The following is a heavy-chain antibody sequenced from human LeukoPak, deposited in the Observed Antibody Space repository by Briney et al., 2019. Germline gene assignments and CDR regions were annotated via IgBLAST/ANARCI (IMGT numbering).Heavy chain of an antibody. Sequence: GGSLRLSCAASGFTLRSYDMSWVRQAPGKGLEWVAATSGSGGNTYYADSVKGRFTISRVNSKNTLYLQMNSLRAEDTAVYYCAKECSGYDFDYWGQGTLVTVSS. CDR3: AKECSGYDFDY. CDR1: GFTLRSYD. D-gene: IGHD5-12*01. V-gene: IGHV3-23*01. CDR2: TSGSGGNT. J-gene: IGHJ4*02.